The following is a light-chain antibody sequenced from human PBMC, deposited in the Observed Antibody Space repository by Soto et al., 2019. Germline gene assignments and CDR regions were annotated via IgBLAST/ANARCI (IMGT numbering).Light chain of an antibody. V-gene: IGKV3D-7*01. Sequence: EVVLTQSPATLSLSPGEGATLSCRVSQSISSSYLSWYQQRPGQAPRLLIYGASTRATGIPARFSGSGRGSGTDFTLTISSLQPEDFAVYYCQQRSNWPIITFGQGTRLEIK. CDR2: GAS. CDR3: QQRSNWPIIT. CDR1: QSISSSY. J-gene: IGKJ5*01.